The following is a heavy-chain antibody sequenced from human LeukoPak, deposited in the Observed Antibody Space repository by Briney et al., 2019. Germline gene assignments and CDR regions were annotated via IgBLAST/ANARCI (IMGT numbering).Heavy chain of an antibody. D-gene: IGHD3-16*01. CDR2: ISGSGGST. CDR3: AKRIYYDYVWGSSSGAFDI. J-gene: IGHJ3*02. CDR1: GFPFSSYA. Sequence: GGSLRHSCAASGFPFSSYAMTWVRQAPGKGLEWVSAISGSGGSTYDADSVKGRFTISRDNTKNTLYLQMNSLRVEDTAVYYCAKRIYYDYVWGSSSGAFDIWGQGTMVTVSS. V-gene: IGHV3-23*01.